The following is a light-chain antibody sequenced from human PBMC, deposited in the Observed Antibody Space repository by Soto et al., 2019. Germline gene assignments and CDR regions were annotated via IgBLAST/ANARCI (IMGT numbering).Light chain of an antibody. CDR3: SSYTSDNTLV. CDR2: DVS. J-gene: IGLJ1*01. CDR1: NSDVGSYNY. V-gene: IGLV2-14*01. Sequence: QSALTQSASVSGSPGQSITISCTGTNSDVGSYNYVSWYQQHPGKAPKLMIYDVSNRPSGVSNRFSGSKSGNTASLTISGLQADDEADFYCSSYTSDNTLVFGTGTQLTVL.